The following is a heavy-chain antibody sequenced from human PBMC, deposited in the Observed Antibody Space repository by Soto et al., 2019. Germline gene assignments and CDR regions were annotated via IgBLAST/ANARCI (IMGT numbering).Heavy chain of an antibody. D-gene: IGHD3-22*01. CDR3: ARSPDYYDSSGPYFDY. CDR2: ISYDGSNK. V-gene: IGHV3-30-3*01. Sequence: GGSLRLSCAASGFTFSSYAMHWVRQAPGKGLEWVAVISYDGSNKYYADSVKGRFTISRDNSKNTLYLQMNSLRAEDTAVYYCARSPDYYDSSGPYFDYWGQGTLVTVSS. CDR1: GFTFSSYA. J-gene: IGHJ4*02.